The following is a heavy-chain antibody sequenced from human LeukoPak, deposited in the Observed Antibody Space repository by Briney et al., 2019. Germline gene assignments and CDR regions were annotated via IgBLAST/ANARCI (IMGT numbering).Heavy chain of an antibody. V-gene: IGHV4-4*02. Sequence: GSLRLSCAASGVTLSSYAMSWARQAPGKGLEWIGEIYHSGSTNYNPSLKSRVTISVDKSKNQFSLKLSSVTAADTAVYYCARGPAEVVPAAMPLSYWGQGTLVTVSS. CDR2: IYHSGST. CDR3: ARGPAEVVPAAMPLSY. CDR1: GVTLSSYAM. D-gene: IGHD2-2*01. J-gene: IGHJ4*02.